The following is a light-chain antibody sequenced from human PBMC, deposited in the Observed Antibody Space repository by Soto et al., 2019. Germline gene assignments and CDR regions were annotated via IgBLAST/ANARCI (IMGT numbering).Light chain of an antibody. CDR2: GHN. J-gene: IGLJ1*01. CDR1: YSNIGAGYE. V-gene: IGLV1-40*01. Sequence: QSVLTQPPSVSGAPGQRVTISCTGSYSNIGAGYEVHWYQQIPGTAPKLLISGHNNRPSGVPDRFSGSKSGTSATLGITGLQTGDEADYYCGTWDTSLPACVFGPGTKVTVL. CDR3: GTWDTSLPACV.